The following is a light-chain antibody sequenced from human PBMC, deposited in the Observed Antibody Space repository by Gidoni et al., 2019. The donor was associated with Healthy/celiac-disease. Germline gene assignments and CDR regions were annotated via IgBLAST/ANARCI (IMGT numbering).Light chain of an antibody. CDR3: QQYGSSPPGLT. J-gene: IGKJ4*01. V-gene: IGKV3-20*01. CDR2: GAS. Sequence: EIVLTQSPGTLSLSPGERATLSCRASQSVSSSYLAWYQQKPGQAPRLLIYGASSRATGIPDRFSGSGSGTDFTLTISRLEPEDFAVYYCQQYGSSPPGLTFGGXTKVEI. CDR1: QSVSSSY.